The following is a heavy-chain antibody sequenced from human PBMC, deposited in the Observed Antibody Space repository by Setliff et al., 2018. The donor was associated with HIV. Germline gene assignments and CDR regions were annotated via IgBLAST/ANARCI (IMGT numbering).Heavy chain of an antibody. J-gene: IGHJ6*02. Sequence: SQTLSLTCAVSGYAISSGYYWGWIRRPPGKGLDWIGYIYYSGSTYYNPSLMSRVTISLDTSKNQFSLKLSSVTAADTAVYYCARGAIAVAGISYYYYGMDVWGQGTTVTVSS. CDR2: IYYSGST. V-gene: IGHV4-38-2*01. D-gene: IGHD6-19*01. CDR3: ARGAIAVAGISYYYYGMDV. CDR1: GYAISSGYY.